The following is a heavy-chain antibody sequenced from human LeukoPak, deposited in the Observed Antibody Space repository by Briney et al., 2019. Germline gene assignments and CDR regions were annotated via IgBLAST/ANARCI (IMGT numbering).Heavy chain of an antibody. V-gene: IGHV4-59*08. CDR2: IYYSGSA. D-gene: IGHD6-6*01. CDR1: GGSISSYY. J-gene: IGHJ4*02. CDR3: ARHDPIAPSPFDY. Sequence: SETLSLTCTVSGGSISSYYWSWIRQPPGKGLEWIGYIYYSGSANYNPSLKSRVTISVDTSKNQSSLKLSSVTAADTAVYYCARHDPIAPSPFDYWGQGTLVTVSS.